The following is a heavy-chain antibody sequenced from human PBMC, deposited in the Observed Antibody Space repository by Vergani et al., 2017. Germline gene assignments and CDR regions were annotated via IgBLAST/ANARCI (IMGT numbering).Heavy chain of an antibody. CDR3: ARDQRYYDSSGWFDP. J-gene: IGHJ5*02. CDR1: GGSISSGSYY. CDR2: ILGSGTA. D-gene: IGHD3-22*01. Sequence: QVQLQESGPGLVKPSQTLSLTCTVSGGSISSGSYYWSWIRQPAGKGLEWIGDILGSGTANYNPSFQGRVSMSVATSKNQFSLTLSSVNATDTAVYYCARDQRYYDSSGWFDPWGQGTLVTVSS. V-gene: IGHV4-61*02.